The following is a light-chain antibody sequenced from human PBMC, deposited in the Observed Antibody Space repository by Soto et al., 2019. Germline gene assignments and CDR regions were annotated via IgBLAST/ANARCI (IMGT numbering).Light chain of an antibody. Sequence: DIQMTQSPSSLSASVGDRVTITCRASQSISSYLNWYQQKPGKAPKLLIYAASSLQSGVPSRFSGSGSGTDFTLTISRLQPEDFATYYCQQSDSTPWTCGKGPRWKSN. CDR3: QQSDSTPWT. CDR2: AAS. V-gene: IGKV1-39*01. CDR1: QSISSY. J-gene: IGKJ1*01.